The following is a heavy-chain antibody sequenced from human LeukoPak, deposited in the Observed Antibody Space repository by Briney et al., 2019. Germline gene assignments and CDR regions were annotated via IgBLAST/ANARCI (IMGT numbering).Heavy chain of an antibody. J-gene: IGHJ6*02. D-gene: IGHD6-13*01. CDR2: ISGSGDNT. CDR1: GFTFSSYA. Sequence: GGSLRLSCAASGFTFSSYAMSWVRQAPGKGLEWVSGISGSGDNTYYADSVKGRFTISRDNSKNTLYVQVNSLGTEDTAVCYCAKVGVEGYSSSWDYYYYGMDVWGQGTTITVSS. V-gene: IGHV3-23*01. CDR3: AKVGVEGYSSSWDYYYYGMDV.